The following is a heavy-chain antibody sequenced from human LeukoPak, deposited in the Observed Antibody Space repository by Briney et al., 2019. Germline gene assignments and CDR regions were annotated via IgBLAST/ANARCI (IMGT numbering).Heavy chain of an antibody. Sequence: GGSLRLSCAASGFTFSSYSMNWVRQAPGKGLEWVGRLKSKTDGGATDYAAPVKGRFTISRDDSKNTLYLQMNSLKSEDTAVYYCGVAAAGKGNFDYWGQGTLVTVSS. CDR2: LKSKTDGGAT. J-gene: IGHJ4*02. CDR3: GVAAAGKGNFDY. CDR1: GFTFSSYS. V-gene: IGHV3-15*01. D-gene: IGHD6-13*01.